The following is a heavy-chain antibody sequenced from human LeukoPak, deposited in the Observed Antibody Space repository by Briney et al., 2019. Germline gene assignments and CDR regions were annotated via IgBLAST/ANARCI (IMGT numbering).Heavy chain of an antibody. CDR3: ARDRYSYGFDY. V-gene: IGHV3-7*03. Sequence: GGSLRLSCAASGLTFSSYWMSWVRQAPGKGLEWVANIKQDGSEKYYVDSVKGRFTISRDNAKNSLYLQMNSLRAEDTAVYYCARDRYSYGFDYWGQGTLVTVSS. D-gene: IGHD5-18*01. J-gene: IGHJ4*02. CDR2: IKQDGSEK. CDR1: GLTFSSYW.